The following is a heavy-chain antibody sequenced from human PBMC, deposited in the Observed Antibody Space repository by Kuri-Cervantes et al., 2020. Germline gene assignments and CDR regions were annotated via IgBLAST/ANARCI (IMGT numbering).Heavy chain of an antibody. D-gene: IGHD3-3*01. V-gene: IGHV3-11*01. CDR3: ARDLTIFGVVPYYGMDV. CDR1: GFTVSSNY. Sequence: LSLTCAASGFTVSSNYMSWIRQAPGKGLEWVSYISSSGSTIYYADSVKGRFTISRDNAKNSLYLQMNSLRAEDTAVYYCARDLTIFGVVPYYGMDVWGQGTTVTVSS. J-gene: IGHJ6*02. CDR2: ISSSGSTI.